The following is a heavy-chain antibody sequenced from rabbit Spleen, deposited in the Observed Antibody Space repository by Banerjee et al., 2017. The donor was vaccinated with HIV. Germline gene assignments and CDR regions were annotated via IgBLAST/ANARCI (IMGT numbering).Heavy chain of an antibody. V-gene: IGHV1S45*01. CDR3: ARDTGSSFSSYGMDL. D-gene: IGHD8-1*01. Sequence: QEQLVESGGGLVQPGGSLKLSCKASGFDVSSYGVSWVRQAPGTGLEWIACIDAGSSDFTYHASWAKGRFTISKTSSTTVTLQATSLTAADTATYFCARDTGSSFSSYGMDLWGQGTLVTVS. CDR2: IDAGSSDFT. CDR1: GFDVSSYG. J-gene: IGHJ6*01.